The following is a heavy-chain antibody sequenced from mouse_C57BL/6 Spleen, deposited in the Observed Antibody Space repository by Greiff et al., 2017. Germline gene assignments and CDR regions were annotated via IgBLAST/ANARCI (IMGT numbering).Heavy chain of an antibody. Sequence: QVHVKQPGAELVRPGSSVKLSCKASGYTFTSYWMHWVKQRPIQGLEWIGNIDPSDSETHYNQKFKDKATLTVDKSSSTAYMQLSSLTSEDSAVYYCARYAGSSFWYFDVWGTGTTVTVSS. V-gene: IGHV1-52*01. CDR2: IDPSDSET. CDR3: ARYAGSSFWYFDV. D-gene: IGHD1-1*01. CDR1: GYTFTSYW. J-gene: IGHJ1*03.